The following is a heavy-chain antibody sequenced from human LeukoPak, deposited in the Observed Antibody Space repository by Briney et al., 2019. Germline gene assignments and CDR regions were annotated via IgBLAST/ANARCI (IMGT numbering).Heavy chain of an antibody. D-gene: IGHD1-1*01. J-gene: IGHJ4*02. CDR2: ISSSSSTI. Sequence: GGSLRLSCAASGFTFSSYSMNRVRQAPGKGLEWVSYISSSSSTIYYADSVKGRFTISRDNAKNSLYLQMNSLRAEDTAVYYCARRAPFALLDGFDYWGQGTLVTVSS. CDR1: GFTFSSYS. CDR3: ARRAPFALLDGFDY. V-gene: IGHV3-48*04.